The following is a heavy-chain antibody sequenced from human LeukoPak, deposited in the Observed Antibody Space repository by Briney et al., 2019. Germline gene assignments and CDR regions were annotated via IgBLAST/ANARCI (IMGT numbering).Heavy chain of an antibody. J-gene: IGHJ1*01. D-gene: IGHD3-22*01. Sequence: GGSLRLSCAASGFTFSSYAKSWVRQAPGKSLEWVSAVSGSGGSTYYADSVKGRFTISRDNSKNTLYLQMNSLRAEDTAVYYCAKEDSSVPRKYFQHWGQGTLVTVSS. CDR1: GFTFSSYA. CDR3: AKEDSSVPRKYFQH. V-gene: IGHV3-23*01. CDR2: VSGSGGST.